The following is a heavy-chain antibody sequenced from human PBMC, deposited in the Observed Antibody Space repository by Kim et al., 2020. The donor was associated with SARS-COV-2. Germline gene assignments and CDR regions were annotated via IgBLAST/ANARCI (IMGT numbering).Heavy chain of an antibody. CDR1: GGSISSYY. CDR2: IYYSGST. Sequence: SETLSLTCTVSGGSISSYYWSWIRQPPGKGLEWIGYIYYSGSTNYNPSLKSRVTISVDTSKNQFSLKLSSVTAADTAVYYCAREGEFYDILTGGESAVDIWGQGTMVTVSS. D-gene: IGHD3-9*01. CDR3: AREGEFYDILTGGESAVDI. J-gene: IGHJ3*02. V-gene: IGHV4-59*01.